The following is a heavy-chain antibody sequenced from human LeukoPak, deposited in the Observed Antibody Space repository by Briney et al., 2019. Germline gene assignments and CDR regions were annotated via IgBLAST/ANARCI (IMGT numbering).Heavy chain of an antibody. CDR2: INWNGDNP. CDR3: S. V-gene: IGHV3-20*01. J-gene: IGHJ4*02. D-gene: IGHD1-26*01. Sequence: GGSLRLSCEASGFNFEDYGMTWVRQRPGKGLEYVCEINWNGDNPVYENSLRGRFTISRDNAKNSVYCARRSVAGATTGYYYDSWGQGTLVTVSS. CDR1: GFNFEDYG.